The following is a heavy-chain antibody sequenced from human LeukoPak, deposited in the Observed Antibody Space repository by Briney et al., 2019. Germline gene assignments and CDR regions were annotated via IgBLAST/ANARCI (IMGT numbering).Heavy chain of an antibody. CDR1: GLTFSNYA. Sequence: GGSLRLSCAASGLTFSNYAMSWVRQAPGKGLEWVSYISSSSSTIYYADSVKGRFTISRDNAKNSLYLQMNSLRAEDTAVYYCASDNYDILTGYYNFDYWGQGTLVTVSS. V-gene: IGHV3-48*04. CDR2: ISSSSSTI. CDR3: ASDNYDILTGYYNFDY. D-gene: IGHD3-9*01. J-gene: IGHJ4*02.